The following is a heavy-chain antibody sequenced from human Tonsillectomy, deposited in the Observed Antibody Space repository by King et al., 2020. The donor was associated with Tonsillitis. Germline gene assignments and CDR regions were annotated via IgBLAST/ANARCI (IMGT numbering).Heavy chain of an antibody. Sequence: VQLQESGPGMVKPSETLSLTCTVSGGAITSYYWSWIREPPGKGLEGIGDIYYSGGTNYNPSLKSRVTISVDTSKNQFSPKLSSVTAADTAVYYCARDRSSGYPYYFDYWGQGTLVTVSS. CDR3: ARDRSSGYPYYFDY. CDR1: GGAITSYY. D-gene: IGHD3-22*01. CDR2: IYYSGGT. J-gene: IGHJ4*02. V-gene: IGHV4-59*01.